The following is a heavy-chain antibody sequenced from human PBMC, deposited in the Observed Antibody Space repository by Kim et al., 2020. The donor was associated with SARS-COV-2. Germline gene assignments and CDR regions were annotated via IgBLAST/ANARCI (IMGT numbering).Heavy chain of an antibody. J-gene: IGHJ6*02. D-gene: IGHD6-19*01. CDR3: ARDNSLAVAGTLYYYYGMDV. Sequence: FTISRDNSKNTLYMQMNSLRAEDTAVYYCARDNSLAVAGTLYYYYGMDVWGQGTTVTVSS. V-gene: IGHV3-30*01.